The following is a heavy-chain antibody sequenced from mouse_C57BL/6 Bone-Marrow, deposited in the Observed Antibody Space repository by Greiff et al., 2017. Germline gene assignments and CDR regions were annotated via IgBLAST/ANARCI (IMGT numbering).Heavy chain of an antibody. Sequence: QVQLQQPGAELVKPGASVKMSCKASGYTFTSYWITWVKQRPGQGLEWIGDIYPGSGSTNYNEKFKSKATLTVDSSSSTAYMQLSSLTSEDSAVYYCASPLCWYFDVWGTGTTVTVSS. D-gene: IGHD1-1*02. CDR1: GYTFTSYW. CDR3: ASPLCWYFDV. CDR2: IYPGSGST. V-gene: IGHV1-55*01. J-gene: IGHJ1*03.